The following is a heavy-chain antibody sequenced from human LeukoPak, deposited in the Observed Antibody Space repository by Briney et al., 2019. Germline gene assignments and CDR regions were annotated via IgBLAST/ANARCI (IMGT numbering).Heavy chain of an antibody. CDR1: GGSFSGYY. CDR3: RGSSWYKDIDY. J-gene: IGHJ4*02. CDR2: INHSGST. Sequence: SETLSLTCAVYGGSFSGYYWSWIRQPPGKGLEWIGEINHSGSTNYNPSLKSRVTISVDTSKNQFSLKLSSVTAADTAVYYCRGSSWYKDIDYWGQGTLVTVSS. V-gene: IGHV4-34*03. D-gene: IGHD6-13*01.